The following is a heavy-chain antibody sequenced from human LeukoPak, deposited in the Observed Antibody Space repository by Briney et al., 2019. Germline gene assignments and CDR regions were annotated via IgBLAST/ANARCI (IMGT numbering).Heavy chain of an antibody. CDR1: GYTFTNFG. J-gene: IGHJ4*02. Sequence: ASVKVSCKASGYTFTNFGFSWVRQAPGQGLEWMGWISAYNGNTNYAQKLQGRITMTTDTSTNTAYMELRSLRSDDTAVYYCSRSGPGSCSGGSCYSNYWGQGTVVSVS. V-gene: IGHV1-18*01. CDR2: ISAYNGNT. D-gene: IGHD2-15*01. CDR3: SRSGPGSCSGGSCYSNY.